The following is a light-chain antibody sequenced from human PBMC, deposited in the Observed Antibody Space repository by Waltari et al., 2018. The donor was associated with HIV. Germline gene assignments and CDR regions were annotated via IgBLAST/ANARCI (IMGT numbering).Light chain of an antibody. CDR1: SSDVGGYNY. J-gene: IGLJ3*02. V-gene: IGLV2-14*01. CDR2: EVT. Sequence: QSALTQPASVSGSPGQSITISCTGTSSDVGGYNYVSWYQQHPGKAPKLMIYEVTHRPSVVSNRFSGSKSGNTASLTISGLQAEDEADYYCNSYTSSSTLCVFGGGTKLTVL. CDR3: NSYTSSSTLCV.